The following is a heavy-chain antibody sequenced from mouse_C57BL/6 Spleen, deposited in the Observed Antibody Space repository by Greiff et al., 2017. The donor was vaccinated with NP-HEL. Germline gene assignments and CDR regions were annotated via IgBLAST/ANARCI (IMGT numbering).Heavy chain of an antibody. CDR2: ISSGGDYI. CDR3: TRVPMMVTTPCAMDY. D-gene: IGHD2-3*01. Sequence: EVKLMESGEGLVKPGGSLKLSCAASGFTFSSYAMSWVRQTPEKRLEWVAYISSGGDYIYYADTVKGRFTISRDNARNTLYLQMSSLKSEDTAMYSCTRVPMMVTTPCAMDYWGQGTSVTVSS. V-gene: IGHV5-9-1*02. J-gene: IGHJ4*01. CDR1: GFTFSSYA.